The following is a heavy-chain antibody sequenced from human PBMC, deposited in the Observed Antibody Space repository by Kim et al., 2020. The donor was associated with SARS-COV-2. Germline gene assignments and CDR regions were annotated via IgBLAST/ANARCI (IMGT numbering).Heavy chain of an antibody. CDR2: VYPSGST. Sequence: SETLSLTCTVSGGSISSSSYYWSWIRQPAGKGLEWIGRVYPSGSTNYNPSLRSRVTISINTSRNQFSLKLNSVTAADTAVYYCAREAQSGYSKFFHYWGQGTLVTVSS. V-gene: IGHV4-61*02. CDR3: AREAQSGYSKFFHY. D-gene: IGHD5-18*01. CDR1: GGSISSSSYY. J-gene: IGHJ4*02.